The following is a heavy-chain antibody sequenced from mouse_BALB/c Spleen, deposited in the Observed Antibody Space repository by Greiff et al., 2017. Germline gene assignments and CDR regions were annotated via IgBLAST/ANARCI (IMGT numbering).Heavy chain of an antibody. CDR2: IRLKSNNYAT. D-gene: IGHD2-3*01. V-gene: IGHV6-6*02. J-gene: IGHJ3*01. CDR3: TRDGPFAY. Sequence: PGGSMKLSCVASGFTFSNHWMNWVRQSPEKGLVWVAEIRLKSNNYATHYAESVKGRFTISRDDSKSSVYLQMDNLRAEDTGIYYCTRDGPFAYWGQGTLVTVSA. CDR1: GFTFSNHW.